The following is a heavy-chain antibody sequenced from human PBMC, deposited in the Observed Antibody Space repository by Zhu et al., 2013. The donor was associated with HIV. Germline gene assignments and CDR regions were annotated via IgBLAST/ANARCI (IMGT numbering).Heavy chain of an antibody. CDR3: AREFYYGSGSYYYYYGMDV. CDR1: GFTFTSYA. V-gene: IGHV1-3*01. D-gene: IGHD3-10*01. CDR2: INAGNGNT. J-gene: IGHJ6*02. Sequence: QVQLVQSGAEVKKPGASVKLSCKASGFTFTSYAMHWVRQAPGQRLEWMGWINAGNGNTKYSQKFQGRVTITRDTSASTAYMELSSLRSEDTAVYYCAREFYYGSGSYYYYYGMDVWGQGTTVTVSS.